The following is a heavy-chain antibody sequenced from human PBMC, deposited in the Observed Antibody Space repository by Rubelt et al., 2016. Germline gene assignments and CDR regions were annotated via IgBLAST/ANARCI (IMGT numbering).Heavy chain of an antibody. CDR1: GYIFTNYA. CDR2: INAGNDNT. D-gene: IGHD6-19*01. Sequence: QVQLVQSGTEVKKPGASVKVSCKASGYIFTNYAMHWVRQAPGQRLEWMGWINAGNDNTKYSQKFQGRVTITRDTSASIAYMELSSLGSEDTAVYYCARDKRLADWGQGTLVTVSS. CDR3: ARDKRLAD. V-gene: IGHV1-3*01. J-gene: IGHJ4*02.